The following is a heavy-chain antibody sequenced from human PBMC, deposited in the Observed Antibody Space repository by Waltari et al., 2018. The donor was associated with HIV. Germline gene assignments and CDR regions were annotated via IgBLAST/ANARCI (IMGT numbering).Heavy chain of an antibody. CDR2: IYYSGST. J-gene: IGHJ4*02. CDR3: ARDGSGSGYYSYYFDY. D-gene: IGHD3-22*01. Sequence: QVQLQESGPGLVKPSQTLSLTCTVSGGSISSGDYYWSWIRQPPGKGLEWIGYIYYSGSTYYNPSLKSRVTISVDRSKNQFSRKLSSVTAADTAVYYCARDGSGSGYYSYYFDYWGQGTLVTVSS. CDR1: GGSISSGDYY. V-gene: IGHV4-30-4*08.